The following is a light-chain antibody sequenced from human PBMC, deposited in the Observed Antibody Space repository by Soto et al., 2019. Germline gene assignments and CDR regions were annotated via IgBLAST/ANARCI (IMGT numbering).Light chain of an antibody. Sequence: QSVLTQSPSASGTPGQRVTISCSGSSSNIGSKTVNWYQQLPGTAPKLLIYDNNQRPSGVPDRFSGSKSGTSASLAISELQSQDEADYYCASWDDSLNGKVFGGGTKLTAL. CDR1: SSNIGSKT. V-gene: IGLV1-44*01. CDR3: ASWDDSLNGKV. J-gene: IGLJ2*01. CDR2: DNN.